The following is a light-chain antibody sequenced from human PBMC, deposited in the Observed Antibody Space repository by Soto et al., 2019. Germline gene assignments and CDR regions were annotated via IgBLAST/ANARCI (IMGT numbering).Light chain of an antibody. CDR3: QQYGSSPYT. CDR1: ESISSKS. Sequence: EIVLTQSPGTLSLSPGERATLSCRAIESISSKSLAWYQQKPSQAPRLLIYGTFNRATGIPDRFSGSGSGTDFTLTISRLEPEDFAVYFCQQYGSSPYTFGQGTKLEI. V-gene: IGKV3-20*01. CDR2: GTF. J-gene: IGKJ2*01.